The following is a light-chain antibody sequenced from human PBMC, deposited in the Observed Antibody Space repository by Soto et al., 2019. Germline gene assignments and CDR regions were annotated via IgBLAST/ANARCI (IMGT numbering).Light chain of an antibody. CDR3: MQATHWPFT. Sequence: VVMTQSPLSLPVTLGQPASISCRSSQSLVHSDGNIYLNWFQQRPGQSPRRLIYKVSNRDSGVPDRFSGSGSDTDFTLTISRVEAEDVAIYYCMQATHWPFTSGPGTKVDIK. CDR1: QSLVHSDGNIY. J-gene: IGKJ3*01. CDR2: KVS. V-gene: IGKV2-30*02.